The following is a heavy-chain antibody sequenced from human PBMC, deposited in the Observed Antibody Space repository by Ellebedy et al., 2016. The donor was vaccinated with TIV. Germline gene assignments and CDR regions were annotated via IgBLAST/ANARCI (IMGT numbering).Heavy chain of an antibody. D-gene: IGHD5-18*01. CDR1: GVSISSHY. V-gene: IGHV4-4*07. CDR3: AREDSAMVGIYYYPFYVDY. CDR2: VYSSGHT. J-gene: IGHJ4*02. Sequence: SETLSLXXIVSGVSISSHYWNWIRQPAGKALEWVGRVYSSGHTNYNPSLQSRVTMSMDTSQNHFSLKLNSVTAADTAVYYCAREDSAMVGIYYYPFYVDYWGQGTLVTVSS.